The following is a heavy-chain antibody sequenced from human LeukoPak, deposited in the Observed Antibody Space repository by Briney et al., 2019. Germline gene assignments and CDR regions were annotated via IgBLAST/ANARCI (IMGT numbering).Heavy chain of an antibody. Sequence: GGSLRLSCVTSGFTFSDYSMNWVRQAPGTGPQWISFLDASGDNIDYADSVKGRFSISRDNSKNTVFLQMNSLRAEDTAVYYCAREVARSSVWRIFTIDYWGQGTLVTVSS. D-gene: IGHD2-2*01. V-gene: IGHV3-23*01. CDR2: LDASGDNI. J-gene: IGHJ4*02. CDR3: AREVARSSVWRIFTIDY. CDR1: GFTFSDYS.